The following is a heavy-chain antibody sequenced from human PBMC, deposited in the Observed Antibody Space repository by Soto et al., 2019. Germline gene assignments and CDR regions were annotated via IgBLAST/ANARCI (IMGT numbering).Heavy chain of an antibody. CDR2: INPDSGGT. J-gene: IGHJ6*02. V-gene: IGHV1-2*04. D-gene: IGHD3-9*01. CDR1: GYTFTDYY. CDR3: ARAEFFPVYYDILTGPQPHSYYPIDV. Sequence: ASVKVSCKASGYTFTDYYIHWVRQAPGQGLEWMGWINPDSGGTNSAQNFQGWVTMARDTSISTAYMELSRLRSDDTAVYYCARAEFFPVYYDILTGPQPHSYYPIDVWGQGTTVTVS.